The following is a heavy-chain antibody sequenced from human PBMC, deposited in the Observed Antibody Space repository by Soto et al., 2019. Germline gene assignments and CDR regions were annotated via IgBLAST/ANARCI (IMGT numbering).Heavy chain of an antibody. D-gene: IGHD3-10*01. J-gene: IGHJ4*02. CDR1: GFTFNIYS. CDR3: AREWYGEYY. Sequence: GGSLRLSCVASGFTFNIYSMTWVRQAPGKGLEWVSYIGRTSSYIYYADSVKGRFTISRDNAKNSLYLQMSSLTAEDTAVYYCAREWYGEYYWGQGTLVTVSS. V-gene: IGHV3-21*05. CDR2: IGRTSSYI.